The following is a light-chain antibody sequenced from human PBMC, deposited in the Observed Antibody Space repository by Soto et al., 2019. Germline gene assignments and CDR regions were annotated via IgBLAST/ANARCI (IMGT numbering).Light chain of an antibody. V-gene: IGKV3-15*01. CDR1: QRVSPN. CDR3: QQYYTWPS. Sequence: MLMTQSPTTLSVSPGERATLSSRASQRVSPNVAWYQQRPGQAPRLLIYGASTRATGIPGRFSGSGSGTEFTLTISCLESEDFAVYYCQQYYTWPSFGQGTRLEI. J-gene: IGKJ5*01. CDR2: GAS.